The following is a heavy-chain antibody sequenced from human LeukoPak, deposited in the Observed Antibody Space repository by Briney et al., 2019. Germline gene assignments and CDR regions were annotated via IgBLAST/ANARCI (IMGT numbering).Heavy chain of an antibody. Sequence: GGSLRLSCAASGFTFSNYWMSWVRQAPGKGLEWVANINQHGSEKYYVDSVKGRFTISRDNAKNSLYLQMNSLRAEDTAVYYCASSRYSYGILDYWGQGTLVTVSS. CDR1: GFTFSNYW. J-gene: IGHJ4*02. D-gene: IGHD5-18*01. V-gene: IGHV3-7*01. CDR3: ASSRYSYGILDY. CDR2: INQHGSEK.